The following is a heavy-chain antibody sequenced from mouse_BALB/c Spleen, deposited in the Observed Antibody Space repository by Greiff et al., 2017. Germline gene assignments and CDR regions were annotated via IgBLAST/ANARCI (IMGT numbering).Heavy chain of an antibody. V-gene: IGHV5-12-2*01. CDR1: GFTFSSYT. D-gene: IGHD2-1*01. CDR3: ARHEGNYGTWFAY. Sequence: DVKLVESGGGLVQPGGSLKLSCAASGFTFSSYTMSWVRQTPEKRLEWVAYISNGGGSTYYPDTVKGRFTISRDNAKNTLYLQMSSLKSEDTAMYYCARHEGNYGTWFAYWGQGTLVTVSA. CDR2: ISNGGGST. J-gene: IGHJ3*01.